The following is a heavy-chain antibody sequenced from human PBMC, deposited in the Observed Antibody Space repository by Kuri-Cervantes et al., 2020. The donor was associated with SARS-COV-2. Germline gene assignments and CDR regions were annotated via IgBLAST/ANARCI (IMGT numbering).Heavy chain of an antibody. Sequence: SETLSLTCTVSGGSISSYYWSWIRQPPGKGLEWIGEINHSGSTNYNPSLKSRVTISVDTSKNQFSLKLSSVTAADTAVYYCAREVSSEQLVAFDYWGQGTLVPSPQ. D-gene: IGHD6-6*01. CDR1: GGSISSYY. CDR2: INHSGST. J-gene: IGHJ4*02. CDR3: AREVSSEQLVAFDY. V-gene: IGHV4-34*01.